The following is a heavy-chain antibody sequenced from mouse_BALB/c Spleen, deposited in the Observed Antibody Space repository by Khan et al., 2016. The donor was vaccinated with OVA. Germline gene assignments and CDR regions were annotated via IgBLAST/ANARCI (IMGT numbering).Heavy chain of an antibody. CDR2: INTYTGEP. Sequence: QIQLVQSGPELKKPGETVKISCKASGFTFTNYGMNWVKQAPGKDLKWMGWINTYTGEPTYGDDFKGRFVLSLETSASTAYLQISNLINDDMATYFCARISSYWYSDFWGAGTTVTVSS. CDR1: GFTFTNYG. D-gene: IGHD6-2*01. V-gene: IGHV9-1*02. CDR3: ARISSYWYSDF. J-gene: IGHJ1*01.